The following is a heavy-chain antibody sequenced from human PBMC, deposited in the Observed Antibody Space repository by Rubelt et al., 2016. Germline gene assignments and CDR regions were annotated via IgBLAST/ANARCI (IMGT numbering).Heavy chain of an antibody. Sequence: QVQLQQWGAGLLKPSETPSLTCTVSGGSISSYYWSWIRQPPGKGLEWIGYIYYSGSTNYNPSLKSRVTISVDTSKNQFSLKLSSVTAADTAVYYCARLFYYDREPFDYWGQGTLVTVSS. CDR2: IYYSGST. J-gene: IGHJ4*02. CDR1: GGSISSYY. D-gene: IGHD3-22*01. CDR3: ARLFYYDREPFDY. V-gene: IGHV4-59*08.